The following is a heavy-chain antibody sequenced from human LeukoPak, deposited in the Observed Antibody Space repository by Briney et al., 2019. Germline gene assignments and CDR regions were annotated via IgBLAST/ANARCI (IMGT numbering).Heavy chain of an antibody. V-gene: IGHV4-38-2*02. CDR3: ARDIRGGSGLDY. CDR1: GYSISNGYS. J-gene: IGHJ4*02. Sequence: SETLSLTCPVSGYSISNGYSGGWIGQPPGKGLEGIGSIYHSGSIYYNPSLKSRVTISVDTSKNQLSLKLSSVTAADTAVYYCARDIRGGSGLDYWGQGTLVTVSS. D-gene: IGHD6-19*01. CDR2: IYHSGSI.